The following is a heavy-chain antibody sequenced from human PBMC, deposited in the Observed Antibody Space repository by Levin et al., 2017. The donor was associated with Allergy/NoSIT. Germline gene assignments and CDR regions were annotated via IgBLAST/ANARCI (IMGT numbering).Heavy chain of an antibody. V-gene: IGHV6-1*01. D-gene: IGHD2/OR15-2a*01. Sequence: PSETLSLTCAISGDSVSSNSAAWNWIRQSPSRGLEWLGRTYYRSKWYNEYALSVKSRITINADTSKNQFSLQLNFVTPEDTAVYYCAREIEVGWDYWGQGTLVTVSS. J-gene: IGHJ4*02. CDR3: AREIEVGWDY. CDR1: GDSVSSNSAA. CDR2: TYYRSKWYN.